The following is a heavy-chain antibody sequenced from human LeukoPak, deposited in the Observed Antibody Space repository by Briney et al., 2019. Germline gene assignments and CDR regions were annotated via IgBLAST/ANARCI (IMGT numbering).Heavy chain of an antibody. CDR1: AFTFSHYG. D-gene: IGHD6-19*01. J-gene: IGHJ4*02. CDR3: ARVGSTGWYGDFDL. V-gene: IGHV3-30*12. CDR2: IYDDGSQK. Sequence: GGSLRLSCAASAFTFSHYGMHWVRRAPGKGLEGVAGIYDDGSQKYYGDSVKGRFTISRDNSQKTLNLHMNSLKPDDTAVYFCARVGSTGWYGDFDLWGQGAPVTVYS.